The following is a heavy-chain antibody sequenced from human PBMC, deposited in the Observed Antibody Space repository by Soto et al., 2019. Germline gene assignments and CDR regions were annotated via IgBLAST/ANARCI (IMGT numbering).Heavy chain of an antibody. CDR2: IWYDGSNK. V-gene: IGHV3-33*01. Sequence: GGSLRLSCAASGFTFSSYGMHWVRQAPGKGLEWVAVIWYDGSNKYYADSVKGRFTISRDNSKNTLYLQMNSLRAEDTAVYYCAREKLGELSLEAWFDPWGQGTLVTVSS. CDR1: GFTFSSYG. CDR3: AREKLGELSLEAWFDP. D-gene: IGHD3-16*02. J-gene: IGHJ5*02.